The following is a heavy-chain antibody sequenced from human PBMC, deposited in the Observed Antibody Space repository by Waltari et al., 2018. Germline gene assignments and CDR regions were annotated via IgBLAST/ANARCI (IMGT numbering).Heavy chain of an antibody. CDR3: ARTDWYSFGS. CDR1: VTSIE. D-gene: IGHD3-9*01. J-gene: IGHJ4*02. V-gene: IGHV3-53*01. Sequence: VTSIEVAWVRQAPGKGLEWVSHVHDGGIIYYADSVKGRFTISRDVSKNVVHLQMNSLRAEDTAIYYCARTDWYSFGSWGQGTLVTVSS. CDR2: VHDGGII.